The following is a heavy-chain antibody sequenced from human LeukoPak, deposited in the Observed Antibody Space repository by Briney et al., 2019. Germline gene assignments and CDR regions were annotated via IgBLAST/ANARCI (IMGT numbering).Heavy chain of an antibody. V-gene: IGHV5-51*01. J-gene: IGHJ6*02. CDR2: IYPGDSDT. D-gene: IGHD5-24*01. CDR1: GYSFTSYW. Sequence: GESPKISCKGSGYSFTSYWIGWVRQMPGKGLEWMGIIYPGDSDTRYSPSFQGQVTISADKSISTAYLQWSSLKASDTAMYYCARVEMATIGSYYYYYGMDVWGQGTTVTVSS. CDR3: ARVEMATIGSYYYYYGMDV.